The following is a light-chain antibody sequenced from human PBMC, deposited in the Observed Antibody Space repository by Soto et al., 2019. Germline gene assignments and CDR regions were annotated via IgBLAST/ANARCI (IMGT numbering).Light chain of an antibody. Sequence: DIQMTQSPSSLSASVGDRVTITCRASQSISSYLNWYQQKPGKAPKFLIYAASSLQSGVPSRFSGSGSGTDFTLTIGSLQPEDFATYYCQQSYNTPLTFGPGTKVDI. J-gene: IGKJ3*01. CDR3: QQSYNTPLT. CDR1: QSISSY. CDR2: AAS. V-gene: IGKV1-39*01.